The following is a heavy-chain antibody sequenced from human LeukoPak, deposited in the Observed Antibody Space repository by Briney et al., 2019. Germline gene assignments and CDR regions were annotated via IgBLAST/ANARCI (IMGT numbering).Heavy chain of an antibody. D-gene: IGHD1-14*01. J-gene: IGHJ4*02. Sequence: PGGSLRLSCAASGFTFSDYSMNWVRQAPGKGLEWLSYVSSGSTTVYYADSVKGRFTISRDHAKNSLYLQMDSLRAEDTAVYYCARGSTGAPGTGSYWGQGTLVTVSS. V-gene: IGHV3-48*01. CDR1: GFTFSDYS. CDR2: VSSGSTTV. CDR3: ARGSTGAPGTGSY.